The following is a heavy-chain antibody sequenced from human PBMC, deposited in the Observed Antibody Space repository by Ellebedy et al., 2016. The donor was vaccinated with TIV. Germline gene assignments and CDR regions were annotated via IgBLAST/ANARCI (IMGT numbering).Heavy chain of an antibody. Sequence: GESLKISCAASGFTFSSYAMHWVRQAPGKGLEWVAVISYDGSNKYYADSVKGRFTISRDNSKNTLYLQMNSLRAEDTAVYYCASGYCGGDCYLDYWGQGTLVTVSS. CDR2: ISYDGSNK. D-gene: IGHD2-21*02. CDR1: GFTFSSYA. V-gene: IGHV3-30-3*01. J-gene: IGHJ4*02. CDR3: ASGYCGGDCYLDY.